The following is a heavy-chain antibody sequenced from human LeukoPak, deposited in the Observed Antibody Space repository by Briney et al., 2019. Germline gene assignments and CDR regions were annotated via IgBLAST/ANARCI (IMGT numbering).Heavy chain of an antibody. CDR2: IRRKGQSYTT. CDR3: SRDGGEGGSSAFDI. V-gene: IGHV3-72*01. J-gene: IGHJ3*02. Sequence: GSLRLSCAGAGFSITDHHMDWVRQAPGKGLEWIGRIRRKGQSYTTEYAASVKGRFTISRDDSESSLYLHMNSLKTEDTAVYYCSRDGGEGGSSAFDIWGQGTMVTVSS. D-gene: IGHD2-15*01. CDR1: GFSITDHH.